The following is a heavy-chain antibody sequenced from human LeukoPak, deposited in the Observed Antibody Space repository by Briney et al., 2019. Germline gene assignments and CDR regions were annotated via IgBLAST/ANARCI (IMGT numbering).Heavy chain of an antibody. Sequence: ASVKVSCKASGYTLSNFGISWVRQAPGQGLEWMGWLSASNGNTNYAQKVRGRVTMTTDTSTNTAYLELTSLRSDDTAVYYCARDLREPMGGDYYFDYWGQGTLVTVSS. V-gene: IGHV1-18*01. J-gene: IGHJ4*02. CDR3: ARDLREPMGGDYYFDY. D-gene: IGHD1-14*01. CDR1: GYTLSNFG. CDR2: LSASNGNT.